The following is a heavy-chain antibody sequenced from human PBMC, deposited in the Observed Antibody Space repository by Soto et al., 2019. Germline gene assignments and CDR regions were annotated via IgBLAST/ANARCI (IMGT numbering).Heavy chain of an antibody. Sequence: QVQLVQSGAEVKKPGASVKVSCKASGYTFTSYGISWVRQAPGQGLEWMGWISAYNGNTNYAQKLQGRVTMTPDTSTSTAYMQLRSLSSDDTAVYDSERDPSGYPTYWGQGTLGTVSS. CDR2: ISAYNGNT. J-gene: IGHJ4*02. CDR3: ERDPSGYPTY. CDR1: GYTFTSYG. V-gene: IGHV1-18*01. D-gene: IGHD5-12*01.